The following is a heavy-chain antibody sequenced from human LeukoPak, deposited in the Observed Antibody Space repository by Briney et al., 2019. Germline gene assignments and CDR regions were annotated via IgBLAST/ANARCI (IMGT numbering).Heavy chain of an antibody. D-gene: IGHD2-2*01. Sequence: ASETLSLACTVSGGSISSSSYYWVWIRQPPGKGLEWIGTIYYSGSTYYKPSLKSRVTISVDTSKNQFSLKLSSVTAADTAVYYCAREVDAAAAYNWFDPWGQGTLVTVSS. CDR3: AREVDAAAAYNWFDP. CDR1: GGSISSSSYY. CDR2: IYYSGST. V-gene: IGHV4-39*07. J-gene: IGHJ5*02.